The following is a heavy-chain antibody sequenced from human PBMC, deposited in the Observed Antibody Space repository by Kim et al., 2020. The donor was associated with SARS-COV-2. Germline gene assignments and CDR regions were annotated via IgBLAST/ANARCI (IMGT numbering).Heavy chain of an antibody. CDR1: GGSISSGGYY. Sequence: SETLSLTCTVSGGSISSGGYYWSWIRQHPGKGLEWIGYIYYSGSTYYNPSLKSRVTISVDTSKNQFSLKLSSVTAADTAVYYCARGTPEGYFDYWGQGTLVTVSS. J-gene: IGHJ4*02. CDR2: IYYSGST. V-gene: IGHV4-31*03. CDR3: ARGTPEGYFDY.